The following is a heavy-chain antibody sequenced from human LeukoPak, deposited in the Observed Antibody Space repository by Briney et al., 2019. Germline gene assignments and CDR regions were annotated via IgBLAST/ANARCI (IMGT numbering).Heavy chain of an antibody. CDR2: INQGGSDK. CDR1: GFTFSGHW. J-gene: IGHJ4*02. V-gene: IGHV3-7*01. CDR3: TRDRSRAEDD. D-gene: IGHD1-14*01. Sequence: GGSLRLSCAAAGFTFSGHWMSWVRQAPGKGLEWVANINQGGSDKCYVDSVKGRFTISRDNANNLLYLQMNSLRGEDTAVYYCTRDRSRAEDDWGQGTLVTVSS.